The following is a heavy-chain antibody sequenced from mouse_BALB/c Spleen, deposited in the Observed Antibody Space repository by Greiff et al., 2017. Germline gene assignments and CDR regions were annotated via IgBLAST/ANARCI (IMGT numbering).Heavy chain of an antibody. J-gene: IGHJ4*01. CDR1: GYAFTNYL. Sequence: VQLQQSGAELVRPGTSVKVSCKASGYAFTNYLIEWVKQRPGQGLEWIGVINPGSGGTNYNETCKGKATLTADKSSSTAYMQLSSLTSDDSAVYFCAREDDYDAMDYWGQGTSVTVSS. CDR3: AREDDYDAMDY. CDR2: INPGSGGT. V-gene: IGHV1-54*01.